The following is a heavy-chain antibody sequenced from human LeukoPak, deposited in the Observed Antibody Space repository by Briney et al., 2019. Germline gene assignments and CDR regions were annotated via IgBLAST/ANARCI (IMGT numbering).Heavy chain of an antibody. Sequence: PSETLSLTCTVSGDSISGYFWSWIRQTPGKGLEWIGYIHYSGATNYNPSLKSRVTMSVDTSKDQFSLKLSSVNAADTAVYYCARALGGSDAFDIWGQGTMVTVSS. CDR3: ARALGGSDAFDI. V-gene: IGHV4-59*08. CDR2: IHYSGAT. D-gene: IGHD3-16*01. J-gene: IGHJ3*02. CDR1: GDSISGYF.